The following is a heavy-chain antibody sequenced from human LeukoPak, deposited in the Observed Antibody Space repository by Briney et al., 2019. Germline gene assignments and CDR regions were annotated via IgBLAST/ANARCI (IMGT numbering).Heavy chain of an antibody. J-gene: IGHJ3*02. V-gene: IGHV4-39*07. Sequence: PSETLSLTCTVSGGSISSSNHYWGWIRQPPGKGLEWIGEINHSGSTNYNPSLKSRVTISVDTSKNQFSLKLSSVTAADTAVYYCARRILRWLQYGDAFDIWGQGTMVTVSS. CDR2: INHSGST. CDR1: GGSISSSNHY. CDR3: ARRILRWLQYGDAFDI. D-gene: IGHD5-24*01.